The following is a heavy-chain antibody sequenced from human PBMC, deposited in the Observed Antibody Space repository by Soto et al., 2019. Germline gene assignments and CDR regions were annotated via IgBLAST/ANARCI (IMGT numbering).Heavy chain of an antibody. J-gene: IGHJ6*02. V-gene: IGHV3-15*07. Sequence: GSLRLSCAASGFTFSNAWMNWVRQAPGKGLEWVGRIKSKTDGGTTDYAAPVKGRFTISRDDSKNTLYLQMNSLKTEDTAVYYCTTGSPYSSTSYGMDVWGQGTTVTVSS. CDR1: GFTFSNAW. D-gene: IGHD6-13*01. CDR3: TTGSPYSSTSYGMDV. CDR2: IKSKTDGGTT.